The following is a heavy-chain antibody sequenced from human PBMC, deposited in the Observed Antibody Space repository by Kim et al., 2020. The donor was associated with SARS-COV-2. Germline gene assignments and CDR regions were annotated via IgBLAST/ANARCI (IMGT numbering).Heavy chain of an antibody. CDR1: GGSISSGGYY. CDR3: ARDPRQVGAHSNAFDI. D-gene: IGHD1-26*01. J-gene: IGHJ3*02. Sequence: SETLSLICTVSGGSISSGGYYWSWIRQHPGKGLEWIGYIYYSGSTYYNPSLKSRVTISVDTSKNQFSLKLSSVTAADTAVYYCARDPRQVGAHSNAFDIWGQGTMVTVSS. CDR2: IYYSGST. V-gene: IGHV4-31*03.